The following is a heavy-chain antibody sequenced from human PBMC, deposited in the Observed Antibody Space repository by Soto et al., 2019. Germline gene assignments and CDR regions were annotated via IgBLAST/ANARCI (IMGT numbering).Heavy chain of an antibody. CDR2: ISSSSSTI. V-gene: IGHV3-48*02. J-gene: IGHJ4*02. CDR3: ARDSSGWLRRD. CDR1: GFSFSSHS. D-gene: IGHD6-19*01. Sequence: EVQLVESGGGLVQPGGSLRLSCAASGFSFSSHSMNWVRQAPGKGLEWVSYISSSSSTIQYADSVKGRFTISRDNAKNSLYLQMNSRRDEDTAVYYCARDSSGWLRRDWCQGTLVTVSS.